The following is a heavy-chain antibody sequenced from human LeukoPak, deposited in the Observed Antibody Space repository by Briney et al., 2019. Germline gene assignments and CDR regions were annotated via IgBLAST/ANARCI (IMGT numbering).Heavy chain of an antibody. D-gene: IGHD2-2*01. Sequence: SETLSLTCTVSGDSISSGDDYWSWIRQPPGKGLEWIGYIYYSGSTYYNPSLKSRVTISVDTSKNQFSLKLSSVTAADTAVYYCARAIVVVPAAMRYYFDYWGQGTLVTVSS. CDR3: ARAIVVVPAAMRYYFDY. CDR2: IYYSGST. V-gene: IGHV4-30-4*01. CDR1: GDSISSGDDY. J-gene: IGHJ4*02.